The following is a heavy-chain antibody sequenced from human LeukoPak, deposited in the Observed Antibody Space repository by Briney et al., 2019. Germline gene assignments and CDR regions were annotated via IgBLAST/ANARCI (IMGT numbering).Heavy chain of an antibody. CDR1: GFTFSSYS. CDR2: ISSSSNII. Sequence: PGGSLRLSCAASGFTFSSYSMNLVRQAPGKGLEWVSYISSSSNIIYYADCVKGRFTVSRDNAKNLLYLQMSSLRAEDTAVYYWASDKGYTSYDYWGQGTLVTVSS. CDR3: ASDKGYTSYDY. J-gene: IGHJ4*02. V-gene: IGHV3-48*04. D-gene: IGHD5-24*01.